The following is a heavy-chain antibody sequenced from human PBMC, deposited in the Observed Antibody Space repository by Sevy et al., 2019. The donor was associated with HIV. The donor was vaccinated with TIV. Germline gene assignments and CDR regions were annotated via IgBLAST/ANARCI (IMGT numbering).Heavy chain of an antibody. CDR2: IRGSGGST. Sequence: GGSLRLSCAASGFTFSSYAMSWVRQAPGKGLEWVSTIRGSGGSTYYADSVKGRFTISRDNFKNTLYLQMSSLTAEDTAVYYCHGDYDSSQLASYYYYGMDVWGQGTTVTVSS. V-gene: IGHV3-23*01. D-gene: IGHD3-22*01. CDR1: GFTFSSYA. J-gene: IGHJ6*02. CDR3: HGDYDSSQLASYYYYGMDV.